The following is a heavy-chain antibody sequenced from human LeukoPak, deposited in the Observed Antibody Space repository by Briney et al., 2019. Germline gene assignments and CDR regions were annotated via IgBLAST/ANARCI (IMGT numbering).Heavy chain of an antibody. CDR2: INPSGGSA. CDR3: ARDWNGGNPVGMDV. Sequence: GTSVKVSCKASGYTFTSYYMHWVRQAPGQGLEWMGIINPSGGSASYAQKFQGRVTMTRDTSTSTVYMELSSLRSEDTAVYYCARDWNGGNPVGMDVWGQGTTATVSS. J-gene: IGHJ6*02. CDR1: GYTFTSYY. D-gene: IGHD4-23*01. V-gene: IGHV1-46*01.